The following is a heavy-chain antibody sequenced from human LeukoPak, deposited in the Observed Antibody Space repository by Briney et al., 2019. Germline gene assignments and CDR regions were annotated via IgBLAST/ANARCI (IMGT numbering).Heavy chain of an antibody. CDR2: IKSKTAGGTT. V-gene: IGHV3-15*01. D-gene: IGHD2-21*02. CDR1: GFTFMNTW. CDR3: TTDHGCGDDCSNS. J-gene: IGHJ1*01. Sequence: KAGGSLRLSCAASGFTFMNTWMSWVRQAPGKGLEWVGRIKSKTAGGTTDYAAPVKGRFTISRDDSKNTVYLQMNSLKIEDTAVYYCTTDHGCGDDCSNSWGQGTLITVSS.